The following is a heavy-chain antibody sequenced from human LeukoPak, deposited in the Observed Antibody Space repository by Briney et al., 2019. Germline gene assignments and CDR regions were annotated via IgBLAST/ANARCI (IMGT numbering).Heavy chain of an antibody. Sequence: SETLSLTRTVSGGSISSSSYYCGWIRQPPGKGLEWIGYIYYSGSTNYNPSLKSRVTISVDTSKNPFSLKLSSVTAADTAVYYCASQRKGYCCGGRCYSSAFDIWGQGTMVTVSS. CDR2: IYYSGST. CDR1: GGSISSSSYY. CDR3: ASQRKGYCCGGRCYSSAFDI. V-gene: IGHV4-61*05. D-gene: IGHD2-15*01. J-gene: IGHJ3*02.